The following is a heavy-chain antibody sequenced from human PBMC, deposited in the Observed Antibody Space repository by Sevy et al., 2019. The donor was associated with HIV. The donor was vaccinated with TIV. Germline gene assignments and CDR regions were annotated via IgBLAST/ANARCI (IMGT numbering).Heavy chain of an antibody. CDR2: IYYTGTT. CDR1: GGSVNSTNYY. Sequence: SETLSLTCTVSGGSVNSTNYYWTWIRQTPGKRLEWIGSIYYTGTTNFIPSLESRLTISLAASKNKFSLNLNSVIAADTAMYYCVRETAVTTRRAYDIWGQGTMVTVSS. CDR3: VRETAVTTRRAYDI. J-gene: IGHJ3*02. V-gene: IGHV4-61*01. D-gene: IGHD4-17*01.